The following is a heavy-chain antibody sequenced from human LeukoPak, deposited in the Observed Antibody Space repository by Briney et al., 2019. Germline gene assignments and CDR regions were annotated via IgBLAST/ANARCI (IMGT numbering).Heavy chain of an antibody. V-gene: IGHV1-3*01. D-gene: IGHD2-15*01. J-gene: IGHJ5*02. CDR1: GYTFTSYA. CDR2: INAGNGNT. Sequence: ASVKVSCKASGYTFTSYAMHWVRQAPGQRLEWMGWINAGNGNTKYSQKFQGRVTITRDTSASTAYMELSSLRSEDTAVYYCARPTDCSGGSCYLWWFDPWGQGTLVTVSS. CDR3: ARPTDCSGGSCYLWWFDP.